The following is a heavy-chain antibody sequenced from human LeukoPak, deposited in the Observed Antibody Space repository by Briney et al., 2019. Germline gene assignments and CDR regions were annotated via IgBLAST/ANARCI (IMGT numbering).Heavy chain of an antibody. CDR3: ARDHMNLQVDY. Sequence: GGSLRLSCAASGFTFSSYSMNWVRQAPGKGLEWVSYISSSSDTIYYADSVKGRFTISRDNAKNSLYLQMNSLRAEDTAVYYCARDHMNLQVDYWGQGTLVTVSS. D-gene: IGHD3/OR15-3a*01. CDR2: ISSSSDTI. V-gene: IGHV3-48*04. J-gene: IGHJ4*02. CDR1: GFTFSSYS.